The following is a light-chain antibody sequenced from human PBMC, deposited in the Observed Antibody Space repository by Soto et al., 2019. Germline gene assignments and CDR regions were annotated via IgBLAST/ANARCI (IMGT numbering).Light chain of an antibody. V-gene: IGKV1-13*02. CDR2: DAS. Sequence: AIQLTQSPSSLSASVGDRVTITCRASQGINTALAWYQQKPGKPPKLLIHDASTLESGVPSRFTGGGSGTDFILTIASLQPEDFAPYYCQQFNPPLTFGGVTTLEI. J-gene: IGKJ4*01. CDR3: QQFNPPLT. CDR1: QGINTA.